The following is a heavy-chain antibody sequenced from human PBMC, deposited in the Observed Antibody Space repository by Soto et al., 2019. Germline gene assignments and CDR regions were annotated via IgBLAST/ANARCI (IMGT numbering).Heavy chain of an antibody. CDR3: ARGQDDYVWGSDPPHFDY. CDR2: ISYDGSNK. V-gene: IGHV3-30*03. D-gene: IGHD3-16*02. J-gene: IGHJ4*02. Sequence: PGGSLRLSCAASGFTFSNYGIHWVRQAPGKGLEWVAVISYDGSNKDYADSVKGRFTISRDNAKNTLYLQMNSLRAEDTAVYYCARGQDDYVWGSDPPHFDYWGQGTLVTVSS. CDR1: GFTFSNYG.